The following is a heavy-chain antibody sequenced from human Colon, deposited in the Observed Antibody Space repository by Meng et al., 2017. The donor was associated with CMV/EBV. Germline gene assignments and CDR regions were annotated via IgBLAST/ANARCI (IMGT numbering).Heavy chain of an antibody. CDR3: AKDQGSGPVGVTDY. CDR2: ISWDGVTT. V-gene: IGHV3-43*01. D-gene: IGHD1-26*01. CDR1: GFTFDDYT. Sequence: ASGFTFDDYTMHWVRHAPGKGLEWVSLISWDGVTTEYADSVKGRFTISRDNSKYSLYLQMFSLRTEDTAIYYCAKDQGSGPVGVTDYWGQGTLVTVSS. J-gene: IGHJ4*02.